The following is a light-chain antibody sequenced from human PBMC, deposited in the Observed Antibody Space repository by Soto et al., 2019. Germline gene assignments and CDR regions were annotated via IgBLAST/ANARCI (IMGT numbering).Light chain of an antibody. CDR2: EVT. V-gene: IGLV2-23*02. J-gene: IGLJ3*02. CDR3: CSYASSSTFV. Sequence: QSALTQPASVSGSPGQSITISCTGTSSDVGSYNLVSWYQQHPGKAPKVMIYEVTKRPSGVSNRFSGSKSGNTASLTISGLHAEYEADYYCCSYASSSTFVFGGGTKLTVL. CDR1: SSDVGSYNL.